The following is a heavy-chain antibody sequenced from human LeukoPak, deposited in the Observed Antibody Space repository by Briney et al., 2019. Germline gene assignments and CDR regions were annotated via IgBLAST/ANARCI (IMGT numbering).Heavy chain of an antibody. D-gene: IGHD3-22*01. V-gene: IGHV3-30*04. CDR2: ISYDGSNK. Sequence: PGGSLRLSCAASGFTFSSYVMHWVRQAPGKGLEWVAVISYDGSNKYYADSVKGRFTISRDNSKNTLYLQMNSLRAEDTAVYYCARHDSSGPYNAFDIWGQGTMVTVSS. CDR3: ARHDSSGPYNAFDI. J-gene: IGHJ3*02. CDR1: GFTFSSYV.